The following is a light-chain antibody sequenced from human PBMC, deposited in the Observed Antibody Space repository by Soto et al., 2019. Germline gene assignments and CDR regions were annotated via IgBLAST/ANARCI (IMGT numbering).Light chain of an antibody. CDR3: SSYTTVRTLV. Sequence: QSLLTQHASVSGSPGQSITISCTGTSSDLGDYNSVSWYQHHPGKAPKLMIYDVSHRPSGVSNRFSGSKPGNTASLTISGLQTEDEADYYCSSYTTVRTLVFGEGTKLTVL. CDR1: SSDLGDYNS. V-gene: IGLV2-14*01. CDR2: DVS. J-gene: IGLJ3*02.